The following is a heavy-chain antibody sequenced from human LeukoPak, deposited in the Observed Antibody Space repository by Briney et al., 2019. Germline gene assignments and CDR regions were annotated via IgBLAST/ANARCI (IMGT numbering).Heavy chain of an antibody. V-gene: IGHV1-69*13. Sequence: SVKVSCKASGGTLSSYAISWVRQAPGQGVEWMGGIIPIFGTTNYAQKFQVRVTITADESTSTAYMELSSLRSEDTAVYYCARDNDSRDPPHFDYWGQGTLVTVSS. CDR2: IIPIFGTT. J-gene: IGHJ4*02. CDR1: GGTLSSYA. D-gene: IGHD3-16*01. CDR3: ARDNDSRDPPHFDY.